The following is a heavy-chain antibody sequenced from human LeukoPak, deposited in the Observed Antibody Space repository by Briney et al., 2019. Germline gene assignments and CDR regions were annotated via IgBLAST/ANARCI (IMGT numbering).Heavy chain of an antibody. J-gene: IGHJ4*02. D-gene: IGHD2-15*01. CDR3: ARLNCSGGSCYLDY. CDR2: IYYSGST. CDR1: GGSISSYY. Sequence: PSETLSLTCTVPGGSISSYYWSWIRQPPGKGLEWIGYIYYSGSTNYNPSLKSRVTISVDTSKNQFSLKLSSVTAADTAVYYCARLNCSGGSCYLDYWGQGTLVTVSS. V-gene: IGHV4-59*08.